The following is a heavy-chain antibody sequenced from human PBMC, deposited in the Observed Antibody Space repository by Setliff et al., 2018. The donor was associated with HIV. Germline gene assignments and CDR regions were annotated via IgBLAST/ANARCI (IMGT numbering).Heavy chain of an antibody. CDR3: ARHRVDTSMLVVKDPGAFDL. CDR1: GYSFTSYW. Sequence: GESLTISCKGSGYSFTSYWIGWVRQMPGKGLEWMGIIYPGDSDTRVNPSFQGQVTISADKSTYAAFLQWTSLKASDTGIYYCARHRVDTSMLVVKDPGAFDLWGQGTLVNVSA. D-gene: IGHD3-22*01. V-gene: IGHV5-51*01. CDR2: IYPGDSDT. J-gene: IGHJ3*01.